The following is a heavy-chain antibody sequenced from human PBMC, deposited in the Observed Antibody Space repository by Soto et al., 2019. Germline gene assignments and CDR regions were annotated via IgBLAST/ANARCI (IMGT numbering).Heavy chain of an antibody. CDR1: GYSFTTYW. CDR2: IYPGDSTT. D-gene: IGHD3-22*01. V-gene: IGHV5-51*01. J-gene: IGHJ6*02. Sequence: GESLKISCKGSGYSFTTYWIGWVRQMPGKGLEWLGIIYPGDSTTKYSPSFQGQVSMSADKSISTAYLQWSSLKASDTAMYYCARARTYYYASSGYWVGRDVWGQGTTLTVSS. CDR3: ARARTYYYASSGYWVGRDV.